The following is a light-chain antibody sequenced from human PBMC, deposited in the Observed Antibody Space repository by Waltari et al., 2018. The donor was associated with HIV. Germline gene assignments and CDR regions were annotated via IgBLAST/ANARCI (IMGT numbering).Light chain of an antibody. J-gene: IGLJ3*02. CDR3: AAWDDRLNGWV. CDR1: SSNSGINH. V-gene: IGLV1-44*01. Sequence: QSVLTQPPSASGTPGQRVTISCSGSSSNSGINHVNWYQHLPGTAPKRLIYSSNQRPSGVPDRFSGSKSGTSTSLAISGLQSEDEADYYCAAWDDRLNGWVFGGGTKLTVL. CDR2: SSN.